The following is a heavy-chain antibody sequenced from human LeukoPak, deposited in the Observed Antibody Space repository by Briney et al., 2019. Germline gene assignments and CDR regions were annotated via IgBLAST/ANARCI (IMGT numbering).Heavy chain of an antibody. CDR1: GYTFTSYH. CDR2: MNAKSGHT. D-gene: IGHD5-12*01. CDR3: ARGRWGRERGYSGYDNPLSNWFDP. J-gene: IGHJ5*02. Sequence: GASVKVSCKASGYTFTSYHIDWVRQAPGQGPEWMGWMNAKSGHTGYAQNLEGRVTMTRDTSTNTAYMELRGLRSEDTAVYYCARGRWGRERGYSGYDNPLSNWFDPWGQGTLVTVSS. V-gene: IGHV1-8*01.